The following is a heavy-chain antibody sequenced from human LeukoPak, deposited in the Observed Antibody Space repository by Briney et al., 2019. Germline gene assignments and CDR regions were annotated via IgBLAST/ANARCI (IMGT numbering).Heavy chain of an antibody. CDR2: SGGST. V-gene: IGHV3-23*01. Sequence: SGGSTYYADSVKGRFTISRDNSKNTLYLQMNSLRAEDTAVYYCAKASGSYDILTGYSYFDYWGQGTLVTVSS. CDR3: AKASGSYDILTGYSYFDY. D-gene: IGHD3-9*01. J-gene: IGHJ4*02.